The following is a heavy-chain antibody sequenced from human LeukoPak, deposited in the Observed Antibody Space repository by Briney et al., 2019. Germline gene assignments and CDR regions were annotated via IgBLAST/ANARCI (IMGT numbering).Heavy chain of an antibody. J-gene: IGHJ4*02. CDR3: ARELRIAVAGTKDY. D-gene: IGHD6-19*01. Sequence: GGSLRLSCAASGFTFSSYAMSWVRQAPGKGMEWVSGISGSGTSAYYADSVKGRFTISRDNSKNTLYLQMNSLRAEDTALYYCARELRIAVAGTKDYWGQGTLVTVSS. V-gene: IGHV3-23*01. CDR1: GFTFSSYA. CDR2: ISGSGTSA.